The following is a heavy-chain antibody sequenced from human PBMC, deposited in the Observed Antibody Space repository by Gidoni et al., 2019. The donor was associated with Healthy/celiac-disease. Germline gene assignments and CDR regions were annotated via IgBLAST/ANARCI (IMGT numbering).Heavy chain of an antibody. Sequence: QVQLQESGPGLVKPSETLSLTCPVSGGSISSYYWRWIRQPPGKGLEWIGYIYYLGSTNYNPSLKSRVTISVDTSKNQFSLKLSSVTAADTAVYYCARGGTYYFDSWGQGTLVTVSS. CDR1: GGSISSYY. CDR3: ARGGTYYFDS. J-gene: IGHJ4*02. CDR2: IYYLGST. V-gene: IGHV4-59*01.